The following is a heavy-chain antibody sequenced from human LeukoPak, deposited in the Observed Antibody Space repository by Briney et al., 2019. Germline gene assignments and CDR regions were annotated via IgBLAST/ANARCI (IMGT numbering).Heavy chain of an antibody. CDR1: GGSISSYY. CDR2: IYNSGST. Sequence: SETLSLTRTVSGGSISSYYWSWIRQPPGKGLEWIGNIYNSGSTNYNPSLKSRVTISVDTSKNQFSLKLSSVTAADTAVYYCARVDGYNYFDYWGQGTLVTVSS. V-gene: IGHV4-59*12. J-gene: IGHJ4*02. CDR3: ARVDGYNYFDY. D-gene: IGHD5-24*01.